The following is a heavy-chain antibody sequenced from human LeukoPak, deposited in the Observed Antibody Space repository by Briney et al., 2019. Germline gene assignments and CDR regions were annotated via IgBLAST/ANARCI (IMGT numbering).Heavy chain of an antibody. CDR3: ARGYCSGGSCFDY. D-gene: IGHD2-15*01. CDR2: INPGGGST. CDR1: GYTFTSYY. J-gene: IGHJ4*02. V-gene: IGHV1-46*01. Sequence: GASVKVSCKASGYTFTSYYMHWVRQAPGQGLEWMGIINPGGGSTSYAQKFRGRVTMTRDTSTSTVYMELSRLRSEDTAVYYCARGYCSGGSCFDYWGQGTLVSVSS.